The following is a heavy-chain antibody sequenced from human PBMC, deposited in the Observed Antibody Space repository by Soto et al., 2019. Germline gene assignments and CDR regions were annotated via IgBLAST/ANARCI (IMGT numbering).Heavy chain of an antibody. Sequence: ASVKVSCKASGYTFTSYYMHWVRQAPGQGLEWMGIINPSGGSTSYAQKFQGRVTMTRDTSTSTVYMELSSLRSEDTAVYYCLCSGWSGDAFDIWGQGTMVTVSS. J-gene: IGHJ3*02. V-gene: IGHV1-46*01. CDR2: INPSGGST. D-gene: IGHD6-19*01. CDR1: GYTFTSYY. CDR3: LCSGWSGDAFDI.